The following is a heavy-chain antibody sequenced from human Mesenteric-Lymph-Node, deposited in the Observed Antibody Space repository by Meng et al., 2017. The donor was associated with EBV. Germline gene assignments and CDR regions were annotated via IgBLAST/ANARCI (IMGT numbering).Heavy chain of an antibody. CDR3: ARDYGDYVECFDL. D-gene: IGHD4-17*01. V-gene: IGHV4-59*01. Sequence: QVTRQELGPGLGKPLGTLSFTCTVSGGSISSSSWNWIRKHPGKGLEWIGYIYYSGSTNYNPSLKSRVTISVDPSKNQFSLKLTSVTPADTAVYYCARDYGDYVECFDLWGRGTLVTVSS. J-gene: IGHJ2*01. CDR1: GGSISSSS. CDR2: IYYSGST.